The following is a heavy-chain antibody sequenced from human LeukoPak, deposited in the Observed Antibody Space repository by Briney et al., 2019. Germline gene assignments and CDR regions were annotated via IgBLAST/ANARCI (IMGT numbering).Heavy chain of an antibody. CDR3: ARPINSSSWYGGYYYGMDV. D-gene: IGHD6-13*01. V-gene: IGHV1-46*01. J-gene: IGHJ6*02. CDR2: INPSGGST. CDR1: GYTFTSYY. Sequence: ASVKVSCKASGYTFTSYYMHWVRQAPGQGLEWMGIINPSGGSTSYAQKFQGRVTMTRDTSTSTVYMELSSLRSEDTAVYYCARPINSSSWYGGYYYGMDVWGQGTTVTASS.